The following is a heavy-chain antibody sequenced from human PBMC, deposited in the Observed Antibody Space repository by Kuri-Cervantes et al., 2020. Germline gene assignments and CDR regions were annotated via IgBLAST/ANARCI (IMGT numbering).Heavy chain of an antibody. CDR3: ARGLGSGSYYYYYYGMDV. CDR1: GYTFTGYY. J-gene: IGHJ6*02. D-gene: IGHD3-10*01. V-gene: IGHV1-8*02. CDR2: MNPNSGNT. Sequence: ASVKVSCKASGYTFTGYYMHWVRQATGQGLEWMGWMNPNSGNTGYAQKFQGRVTMTRNTSISTAYMELSSLRSEDTAVYYCARGLGSGSYYYYYYGMDVWGQGTTVTVSS.